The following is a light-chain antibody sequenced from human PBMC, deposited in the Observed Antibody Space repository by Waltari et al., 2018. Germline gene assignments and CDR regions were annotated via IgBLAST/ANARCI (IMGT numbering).Light chain of an antibody. CDR2: KAS. V-gene: IGKV1-5*03. J-gene: IGKJ2*01. Sequence: ISVTQSPSTLSASVGDRVHITCRTSGSVNRHLAWYQQKPGRAPNLLIYKASTLETGAPSTLSGSGSGTEFSLTITNLQRDDFATYFCQHYDSYQYAFGPGTKLEIK. CDR3: QHYDSYQYA. CDR1: GSVNRH.